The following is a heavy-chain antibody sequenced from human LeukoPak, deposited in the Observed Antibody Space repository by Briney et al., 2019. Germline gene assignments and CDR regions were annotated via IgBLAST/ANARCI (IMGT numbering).Heavy chain of an antibody. CDR2: IDSDGNST. Sequence: GGSLRLSCAASGFIFSSYWIYWVRQAPGKGLVWVSRIDSDGNSTTYADSVKGRFTISRDNSKNTLYLQMNSLRAEDTAVYYCARGGADYYDSSGYYYGGDAFDIWGQGTMVTVSS. CDR1: GFIFSSYW. V-gene: IGHV3-74*01. D-gene: IGHD3-22*01. J-gene: IGHJ3*02. CDR3: ARGGADYYDSSGYYYGGDAFDI.